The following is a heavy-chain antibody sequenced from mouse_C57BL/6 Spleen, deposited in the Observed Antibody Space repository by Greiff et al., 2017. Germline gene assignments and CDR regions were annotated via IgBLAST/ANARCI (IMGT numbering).Heavy chain of an antibody. V-gene: IGHV1-15*01. CDR2: IDPETGGT. CDR1: GYSFTDYE. D-gene: IGHD1-1*02. J-gene: IGHJ2*01. CDR3: TRGGGYFDY. Sequence: VQGVESGAELVRPGASVTLSCKASGYSFTDYEMHWVKQTPVHGLEWIGAIDPETGGTAYNQKFKGKAILTADKSSSTAYMELRSLTSEDSAVYYCTRGGGYFDYWGQGTTLTVSS.